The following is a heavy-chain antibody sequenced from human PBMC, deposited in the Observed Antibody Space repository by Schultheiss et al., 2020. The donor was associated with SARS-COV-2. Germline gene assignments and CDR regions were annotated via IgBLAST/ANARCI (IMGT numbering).Heavy chain of an antibody. J-gene: IGHJ6*02. CDR2: ISGSGGST. CDR3: ARELELRGAFYYGMDV. V-gene: IGHV3-23*01. D-gene: IGHD1-7*01. CDR1: GFTFSSYA. Sequence: GGSLRLSCAASGFTFSSYAMSWVRQAPGKGLEWVSAISGSGGSTYYADSVKGRFTISRDNSKNTLYLQMNSLRAEDTAVYYCARELELRGAFYYGMDVWGQGTTVTVSS.